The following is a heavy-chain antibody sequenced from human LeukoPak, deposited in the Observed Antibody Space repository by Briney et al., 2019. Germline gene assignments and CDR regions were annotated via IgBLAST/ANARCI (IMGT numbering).Heavy chain of an antibody. CDR2: ISIGSSYI. Sequence: GGSLRLSCAASEFTFSIYSMSWVRQAPGKGLEWVSSISIGSSYIHYADSVKGRFTISRDNIQNSLFLQMNSLRAEDTAVYYCARGRDYDFWSGSDFDHWGLGTLVTVSS. D-gene: IGHD3-3*01. V-gene: IGHV3-21*01. J-gene: IGHJ4*02. CDR3: ARGRDYDFWSGSDFDH. CDR1: EFTFSIYS.